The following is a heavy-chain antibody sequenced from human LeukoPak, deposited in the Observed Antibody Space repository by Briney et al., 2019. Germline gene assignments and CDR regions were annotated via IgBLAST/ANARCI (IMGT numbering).Heavy chain of an antibody. Sequence: ASVKVSCTASGYTFTSYGISWVRQAPGQGLEWMGWISAYNGNTNYAQKLQGRVTMTTDTSTSTAYMELRSLRSDDTAVYYCARTPTSYGGNPYDAFDIWGQGTMVTVSS. J-gene: IGHJ3*02. CDR2: ISAYNGNT. V-gene: IGHV1-18*01. CDR3: ARTPTSYGGNPYDAFDI. D-gene: IGHD4-23*01. CDR1: GYTFTSYG.